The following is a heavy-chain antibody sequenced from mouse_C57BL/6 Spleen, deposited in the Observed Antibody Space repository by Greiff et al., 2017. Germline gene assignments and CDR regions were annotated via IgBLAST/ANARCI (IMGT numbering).Heavy chain of an antibody. Sequence: VQLQQSGAELVRPGASVTLSCKASGYTFTDYEMHWVKQTPVHGLEWIGAIDPETGGTAYNQKFKGMAILTADKSSSTAYMELRSRTSEDSAVYYCTRGGYSNYAMDYWGQGTSVTVSS. J-gene: IGHJ4*01. D-gene: IGHD2-5*01. CDR3: TRGGYSNYAMDY. CDR1: GYTFTDYE. V-gene: IGHV1-15*01. CDR2: IDPETGGT.